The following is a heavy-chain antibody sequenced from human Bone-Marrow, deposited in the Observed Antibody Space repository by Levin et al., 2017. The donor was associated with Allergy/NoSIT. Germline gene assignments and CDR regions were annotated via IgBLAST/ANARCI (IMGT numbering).Heavy chain of an antibody. CDR3: ARDRSSFGMRQLHSQYYYYYYMDV. Sequence: PSETLSLTCTVSGGSISSYYWSWIRQPPGKGLEWIGYIYYSGSTNYNPSLKSRVTISVDTSKNQFSLKLSSVTAADTAVYYCARDRSSFGMRQLHSQYYYYYYMDVWGKGTTVTVSS. CDR1: GGSISSYY. J-gene: IGHJ6*03. CDR2: IYYSGST. V-gene: IGHV4-59*01. D-gene: IGHD6-6*01.